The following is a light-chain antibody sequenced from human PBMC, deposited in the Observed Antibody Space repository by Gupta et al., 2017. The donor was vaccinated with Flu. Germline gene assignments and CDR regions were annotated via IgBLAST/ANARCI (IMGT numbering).Light chain of an antibody. CDR2: DSN. CDR3: GIWDTSLTSPWV. CDR1: TPNIVNTY. Sequence: QTVLTQPPSVSAAPGQTVTISCSGSTPNIVNTYVSWYQRLPGTAPKLLISDSNKRAPGIPDRFSGSKLGATATLAITGLQTGDEGEYFCGIWDTSLTSPWVFGGGTKLTVL. V-gene: IGLV1-51*01. J-gene: IGLJ3*02.